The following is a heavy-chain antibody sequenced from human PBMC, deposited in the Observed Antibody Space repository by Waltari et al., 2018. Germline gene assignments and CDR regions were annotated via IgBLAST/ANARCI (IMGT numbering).Heavy chain of an antibody. Sequence: EVQLLESGGTLVQPGGSLRLSCAAAGFTFSRHSMTWVRQAPGKGLDWLSTMTGSGATTYYAASMKGHLTISRDNSRDTLYLEINSLRVDDTAVYFCARILDNVEAFDYWGQGTLLTVSA. CDR2: MTGSGATT. CDR1: GFTFSRHS. CDR3: ARILDNVEAFDY. V-gene: IGHV3-23*01. D-gene: IGHD1-1*01. J-gene: IGHJ4*02.